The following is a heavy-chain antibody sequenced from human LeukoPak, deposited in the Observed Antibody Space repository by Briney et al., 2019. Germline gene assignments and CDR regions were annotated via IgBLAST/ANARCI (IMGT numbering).Heavy chain of an antibody. CDR3: ARHYGDTMIVPDAFDI. D-gene: IGHD3-22*01. CDR1: GYSFTSYW. Sequence: GASLKISCKGSGYSFTSYWIGWVRQMPGKGLEWMGIIYPGDSDTRYSPSFQGQVTISADKPISTAYLQWSSLKASDTAMYYCARHYGDTMIVPDAFDIWGQGTMVTVSS. V-gene: IGHV5-51*01. CDR2: IYPGDSDT. J-gene: IGHJ3*02.